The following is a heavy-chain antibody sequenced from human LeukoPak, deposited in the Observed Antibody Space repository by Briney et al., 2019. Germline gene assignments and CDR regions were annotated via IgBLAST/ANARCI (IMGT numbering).Heavy chain of an antibody. D-gene: IGHD6-13*01. CDR3: ARGGGSSSYWAWFDP. J-gene: IGHJ5*02. V-gene: IGHV1-46*01. CDR1: GYTFTSYY. CDR2: INPSGGST. Sequence: ASVKVSCKASGYTFTSYYMHWVRQAPGQGLEWMGIINPSGGSTNYAQKFQGRVTMTSDTSTSTVYMELSSLRSEDTAVYYCARGGGSSSYWAWFDPWGQGTLVTVSS.